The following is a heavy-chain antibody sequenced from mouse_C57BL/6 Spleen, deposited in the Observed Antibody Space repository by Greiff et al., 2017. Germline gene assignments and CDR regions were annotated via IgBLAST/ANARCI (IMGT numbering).Heavy chain of an antibody. CDR2: IYPRSGNT. D-gene: IGHD1-1*01. Sequence: VQLKESGAELARPGASVKLSCKASGYTFTSYGISWVKQRTGQGLEWIGEIYPRSGNTYYNEKFKGKATLTADKSSSTAYMELRSLTSEDSAVYFCARDTTVVEDYAMDYWGQGTSVTVSS. CDR3: ARDTTVVEDYAMDY. J-gene: IGHJ4*01. V-gene: IGHV1-81*01. CDR1: GYTFTSYG.